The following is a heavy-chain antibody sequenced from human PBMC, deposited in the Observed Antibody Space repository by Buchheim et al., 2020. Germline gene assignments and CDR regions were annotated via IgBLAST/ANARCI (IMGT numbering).Heavy chain of an antibody. J-gene: IGHJ4*02. Sequence: VQLVESGGGLVQPGGSLRLSCAASGFTLSSYEMNWVRQAPGKGLEWVSYISSSGSTLYYEDSAKGRFTISRDNAKNSLYLQMNSLRAEDTAVYYCARSKVGAARGDYWGQGTL. CDR3: ARSKVGAARGDY. CDR1: GFTLSSYE. D-gene: IGHD1-26*01. CDR2: ISSSGSTL. V-gene: IGHV3-48*03.